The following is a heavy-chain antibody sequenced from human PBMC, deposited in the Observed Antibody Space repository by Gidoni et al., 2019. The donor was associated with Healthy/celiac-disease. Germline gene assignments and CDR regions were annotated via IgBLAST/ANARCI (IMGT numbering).Heavy chain of an antibody. CDR1: GFTFSSYS. J-gene: IGHJ4*02. D-gene: IGHD5-18*01. V-gene: IGHV3-21*01. CDR3: ARGPVDTAMVPIDY. CDR2: ISSSSSYI. Sequence: EVQLVESGGGLVKPGGSLRLSCAASGFTFSSYSMNWVRQAPGKGLEWVSSISSSSSYIYYADSVKGRFTISRDNAKNSLYLQMNSLRAEDTAVYYCARGPVDTAMVPIDYWGQGTLVTVSS.